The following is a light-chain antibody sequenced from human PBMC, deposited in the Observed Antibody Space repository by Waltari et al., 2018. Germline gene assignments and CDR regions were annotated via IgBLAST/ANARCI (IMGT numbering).Light chain of an antibody. Sequence: QSALTQPASVSGSPGQSITISCTGTSSPVGGYNYVSRYQQHPGKAPKLMIYDVSNRPSGVSNRFSGSKSGNTASLTISGLQAEDEADYYCSSYTSSSTYWVFGGGTKLTVL. J-gene: IGLJ3*02. CDR2: DVS. V-gene: IGLV2-14*01. CDR3: SSYTSSSTYWV. CDR1: SSPVGGYNY.